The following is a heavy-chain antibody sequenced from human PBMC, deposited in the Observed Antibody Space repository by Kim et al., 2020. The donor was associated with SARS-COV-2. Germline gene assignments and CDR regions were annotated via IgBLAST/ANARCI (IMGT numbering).Heavy chain of an antibody. D-gene: IGHD2-2*01. V-gene: IGHV3-48*02. J-gene: IGHJ6*02. Sequence: GGSLRLSCAASGFTFSSYSMNWVRQAPGKGLEWVSYISSSSSTIYYADSVKGRFTISRDNAKNSLYLQMNSLRDEDTAVYYCASVMDVVVPAAMPVNKDYCYYGMDVWGQGTPVTVSS. CDR3: ASVMDVVVPAAMPVNKDYCYYGMDV. CDR1: GFTFSSYS. CDR2: ISSSSSTI.